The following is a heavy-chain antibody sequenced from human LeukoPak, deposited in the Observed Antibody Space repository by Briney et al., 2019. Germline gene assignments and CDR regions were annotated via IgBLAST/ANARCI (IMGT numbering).Heavy chain of an antibody. J-gene: IGHJ3*02. V-gene: IGHV3-30-3*02. D-gene: IGHD6-13*01. Sequence: GGSLRLSCAASGFTFSSYAMHWVRQAPGKGLEWVAVISYDGSNKYYADSVKGRFTISRDNSKNTLYLQMNSLRAEDTAVYYCAKKESSWLLGAFDIWGQGTMVTVSS. CDR2: ISYDGSNK. CDR3: AKKESSWLLGAFDI. CDR1: GFTFSSYA.